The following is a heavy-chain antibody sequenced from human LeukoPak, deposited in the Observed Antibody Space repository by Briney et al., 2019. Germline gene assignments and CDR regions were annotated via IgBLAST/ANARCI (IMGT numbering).Heavy chain of an antibody. Sequence: ASVKVSCKASGYTFISHEMNWVRQAPGQELEWMGWINTNTGNPTYAQGFTGRFVFSLDTSVSTAYLQISGLKAEDTAVYYCAIRHREVTANHYLEYWGQGTLVTVSS. CDR1: GYTFISHE. D-gene: IGHD5-18*01. CDR3: AIRHREVTANHYLEY. CDR2: INTNTGNP. V-gene: IGHV7-4-1*02. J-gene: IGHJ4*02.